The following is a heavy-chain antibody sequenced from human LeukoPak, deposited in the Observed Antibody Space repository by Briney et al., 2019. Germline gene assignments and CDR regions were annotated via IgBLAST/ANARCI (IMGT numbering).Heavy chain of an antibody. D-gene: IGHD3-3*01. J-gene: IGHJ4*02. Sequence: PSETLSLTCAVYGGSFSGYYWSWIRQPPGKGLEWIGEINHSGSTNYNPSLKSRVNISVDTSKNQFSLKLSSVTAADTAVYYCARGRTIFGVVNNPPFDYWGQGTLVTVSS. CDR2: INHSGST. CDR3: ARGRTIFGVVNNPPFDY. CDR1: GGSFSGYY. V-gene: IGHV4-34*01.